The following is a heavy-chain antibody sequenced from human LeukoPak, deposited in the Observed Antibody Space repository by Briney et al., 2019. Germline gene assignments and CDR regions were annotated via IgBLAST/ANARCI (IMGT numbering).Heavy chain of an antibody. J-gene: IGHJ4*02. Sequence: SETLSLTCAVYGGSFSGYYWSWIRQPPGKGLEWIGEINHSGSTNYNPPLKSRVTISVDTSKNQFSLKLSSVTAADTAVYYCATRNGGFMTTVTNFDYWGQGTLVTVSS. V-gene: IGHV4-34*01. CDR3: ATRNGGFMTTVTNFDY. CDR2: INHSGST. CDR1: GGSFSGYY. D-gene: IGHD4-17*01.